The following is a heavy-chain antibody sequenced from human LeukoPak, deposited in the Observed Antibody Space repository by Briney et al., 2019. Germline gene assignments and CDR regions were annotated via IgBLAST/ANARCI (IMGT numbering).Heavy chain of an antibody. CDR1: GGSFCGYY. CDR3: ARSNFHYWYFDL. Sequence: PSETLSLTCAVYGGSFCGYYWSWIRQPPGKGLEWIGEINHSGSTNYNPSLKSRVTISVDTSKNQFSLKLSSVTAADTAVYYCARSNFHYWYFDLWGRGTLVTVSS. J-gene: IGHJ2*01. V-gene: IGHV4-34*01. CDR2: INHSGST. D-gene: IGHD4/OR15-4a*01.